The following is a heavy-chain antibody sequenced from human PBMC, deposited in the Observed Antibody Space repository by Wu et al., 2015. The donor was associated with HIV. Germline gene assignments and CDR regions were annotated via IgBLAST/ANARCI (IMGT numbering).Heavy chain of an antibody. CDR1: GGTFSSFS. J-gene: IGHJ4*02. D-gene: IGHD6-13*01. Sequence: QAQLMQSGGEVKKPGSSVKVSCKTSGGTFSSFSISWVRQAPGQGLEWMGGIIPLFGTANYAQKFQDRVTVTTDDSTATAYMELSSLTYDDTAVYYCARDIAAPGTLLDCVGQGTLVTVSS. CDR3: ARDIAAPGTLLDC. CDR2: IIPLFGTA. V-gene: IGHV1-69*05.